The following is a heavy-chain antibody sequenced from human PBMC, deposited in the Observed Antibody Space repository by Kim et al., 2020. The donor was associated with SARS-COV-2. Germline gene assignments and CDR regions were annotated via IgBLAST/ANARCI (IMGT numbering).Heavy chain of an antibody. CDR3: ARLSTGSYDFDY. J-gene: IGHJ4*02. V-gene: IGHV5-51*01. Sequence: RYSPSFQGQVTISADKSISTAYLQWSSLKASDTAMYYCARLSTGSYDFDYWGQGTLVTVSS. D-gene: IGHD3-10*01.